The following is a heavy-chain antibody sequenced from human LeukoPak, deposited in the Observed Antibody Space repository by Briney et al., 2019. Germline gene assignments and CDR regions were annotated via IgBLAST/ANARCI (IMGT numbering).Heavy chain of an antibody. Sequence: GGPLRLSCAASGFTFSSYAMSWVRQVPGKGLEWVSGISGSGGSTYYADSVKGRFTISRDNSKNTLYLQMNSLRAEDTAVYYCARPDSDILTGFDYWGQGTLVTVSS. CDR1: GFTFSSYA. D-gene: IGHD3-9*01. CDR2: ISGSGGST. J-gene: IGHJ4*02. V-gene: IGHV3-23*01. CDR3: ARPDSDILTGFDY.